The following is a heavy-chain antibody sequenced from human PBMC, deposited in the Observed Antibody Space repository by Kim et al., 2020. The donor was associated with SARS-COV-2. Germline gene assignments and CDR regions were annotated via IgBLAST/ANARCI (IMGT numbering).Heavy chain of an antibody. D-gene: IGHD3-3*02. Sequence: SETLSLTCTVSGGSISSSSYYWGWIRQPPGKGLEWIGSIYYSGSTYYNPSLKSRVTISVDTSKNQFSLKLSSVTAADTAVYYCARDLVIFGAAAPSKRHKRIFDYWGQGTLVTVSS. CDR2: IYYSGST. V-gene: IGHV4-39*07. CDR3: ARDLVIFGAAAPSKRHKRIFDY. J-gene: IGHJ4*02. CDR1: GGSISSSSYY.